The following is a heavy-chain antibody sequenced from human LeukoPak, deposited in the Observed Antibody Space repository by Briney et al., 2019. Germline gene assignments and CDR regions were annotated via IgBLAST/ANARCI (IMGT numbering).Heavy chain of an antibody. CDR1: GFALRSYT. CDR3: ARGPSIAAAGPNYFDY. Sequence: GGSLRLSCAASGFALRSYTVTWVRQAPGKGLEWVSSISSTSAYIYYADSVKGRFTISRDNAKNSLYLQMNSLRAEDTAVYYCARGPSIAAAGPNYFDYWGQGTLVTVSS. V-gene: IGHV3-21*01. D-gene: IGHD6-13*01. CDR2: ISSTSAYI. J-gene: IGHJ4*02.